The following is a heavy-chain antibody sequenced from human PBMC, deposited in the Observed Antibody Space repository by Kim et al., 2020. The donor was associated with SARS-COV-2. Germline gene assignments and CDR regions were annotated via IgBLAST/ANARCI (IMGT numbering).Heavy chain of an antibody. V-gene: IGHV3-30-3*01. J-gene: IGHJ4*02. Sequence: GGSLRLSCAASGFTFSSYAMHWVRQAPGKGLEWVAVISYDGSNKYYADSVKGRFTISRDNSKNTLYLQMNSLRAEDTAVYYCARDGDYYDSSGYFDYWGQGTLVTVSS. CDR2: ISYDGSNK. D-gene: IGHD3-22*01. CDR3: ARDGDYYDSSGYFDY. CDR1: GFTFSSYA.